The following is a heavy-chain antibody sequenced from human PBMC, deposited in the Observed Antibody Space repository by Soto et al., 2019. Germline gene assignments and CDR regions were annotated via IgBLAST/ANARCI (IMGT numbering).Heavy chain of an antibody. CDR1: GGTFSSYT. V-gene: IGHV1-69*02. Sequence: QVQLVQSGAEVKKPGSSVKVSCKASGGTFSSYTISWVRQAPGQGLEWMGRIIPILGIANYAQKFQGRVTXTAXKSTSTAYMELSSLRSEDTAVYYCARRSGVTTPLDYWGQGTLVTVSS. CDR3: ARRSGVTTPLDY. CDR2: IIPILGIA. J-gene: IGHJ4*02. D-gene: IGHD3-3*01.